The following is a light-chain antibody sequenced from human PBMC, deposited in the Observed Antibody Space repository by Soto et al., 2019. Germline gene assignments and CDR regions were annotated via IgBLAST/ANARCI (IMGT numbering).Light chain of an antibody. CDR3: VSFAGGTYV. Sequence: QSVLTQPPSASGSPGQSVTISCTGTSSDVGAYIFVSWYQQHPGKAPKLMVYDVNRRPPGVPDRFFGSKSGNTASLTVSGLQAEDEADYYCVSFAGGTYVFGTGPKLTVL. V-gene: IGLV2-8*01. CDR1: SSDVGAYIF. J-gene: IGLJ1*01. CDR2: DVN.